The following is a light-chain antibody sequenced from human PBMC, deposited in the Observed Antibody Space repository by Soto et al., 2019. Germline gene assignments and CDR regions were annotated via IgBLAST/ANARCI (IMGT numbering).Light chain of an antibody. V-gene: IGLV2-23*02. Sequence: QSEVTQAGSGCGAPWPPNPNNCTGNSRDVGSYNLVSWYQQHPGKAPKLMIYEVSKRPSGVSNRFSGSKSGNTASLTISGLQAEDEADYYCCSYAGSSFYVFGTGTKVTVL. CDR3: CSYAGSSFYV. CDR1: SRDVGSYNL. J-gene: IGLJ1*01. CDR2: EVS.